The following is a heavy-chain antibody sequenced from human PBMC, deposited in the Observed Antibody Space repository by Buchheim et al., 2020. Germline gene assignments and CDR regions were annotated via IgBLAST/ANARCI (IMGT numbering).Heavy chain of an antibody. Sequence: EVQLLESGGGLVQPGGSLRLSCAASGFTFNNYAMNWVRQVPGKGPEWVSGIIGSGSRTYYADSVKGRLTISRDNSKGTLYLQMNSLRAEDTAVYYCAKGGYCSSSDCYRAYYYYNMDAWGQGTT. V-gene: IGHV3-23*01. CDR1: GFTFNNYA. J-gene: IGHJ6*02. CDR3: AKGGYCSSSDCYRAYYYYNMDA. D-gene: IGHD2-2*01. CDR2: IIGSGSRT.